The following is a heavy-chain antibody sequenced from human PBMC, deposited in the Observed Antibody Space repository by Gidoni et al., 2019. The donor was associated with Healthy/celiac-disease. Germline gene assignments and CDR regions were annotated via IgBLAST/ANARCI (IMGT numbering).Heavy chain of an antibody. V-gene: IGHV3-23*01. CDR2: ISGSGGST. D-gene: IGHD1-1*01. CDR1: GFTFSSYA. CDR3: AKSPEPTLEYYYYGMDV. Sequence: EVQLLESGGGLVQPGGSLRLSCAASGFTFSSYAMSWVRQAPGKGLEWVSAISGSGGSTYYADSVKGRFTISRDNSKNTLYLQMNSLRAEDTAVYYCAKSPEPTLEYYYYGMDVWGQGTTVTVSS. J-gene: IGHJ6*02.